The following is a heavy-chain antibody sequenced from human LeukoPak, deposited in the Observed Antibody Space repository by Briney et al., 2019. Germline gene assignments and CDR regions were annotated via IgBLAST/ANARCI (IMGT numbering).Heavy chain of an antibody. CDR2: INSADNVE. CDR1: GFSLRSSE. D-gene: IGHD2-8*01. Sequence: GGSLRLPCAASGFSLRSSEMNWVRQAPGKGPEWVAHINSADNVEYYTDSVRGRFTMSRDNAKDLLYLHLNSLRDEDTAVYYCARDTVNGPFVISLDLWGQGVLVTVSS. V-gene: IGHV3-48*03. CDR3: ARDTVNGPFVISLDL. J-gene: IGHJ5*02.